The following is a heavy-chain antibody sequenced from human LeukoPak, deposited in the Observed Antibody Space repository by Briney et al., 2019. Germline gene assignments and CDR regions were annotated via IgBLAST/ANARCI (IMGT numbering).Heavy chain of an antibody. CDR3: ASLSGGSSDAFDI. V-gene: IGHV4-39*07. CDR1: GGSISSSSYY. J-gene: IGHJ3*02. Sequence: PSETLSLTCTVSGGSISSSSYYWSWIRQPPGKGLEWIGEINHSGSTNYNPSLKSRVTISVDTSKNQFSLKLSSVTAADTAVYYCASLSGGSSDAFDIWGQGTMVTVSS. D-gene: IGHD2-15*01. CDR2: INHSGST.